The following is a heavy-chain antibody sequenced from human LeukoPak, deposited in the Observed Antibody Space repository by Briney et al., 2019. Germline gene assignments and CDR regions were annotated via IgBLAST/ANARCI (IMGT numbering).Heavy chain of an antibody. D-gene: IGHD2-21*02. V-gene: IGHV3-7*01. Sequence: GGSLRLSCAASGFTFSNFWLSWVRQAPGKGLEWLANIKPDESEKYYGDSVKGRFTISRDNAKNSLYLQMNSLRAEDTAVYYCARDPCGADCHDEYFQYWGQGTLVTVSS. CDR2: IKPDESEK. CDR3: ARDPCGADCHDEYFQY. J-gene: IGHJ1*01. CDR1: GFTFSNFW.